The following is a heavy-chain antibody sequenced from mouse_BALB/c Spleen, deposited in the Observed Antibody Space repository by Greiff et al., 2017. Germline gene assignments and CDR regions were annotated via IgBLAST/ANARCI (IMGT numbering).Heavy chain of an antibody. V-gene: IGHV5-6-4*01. CDR2: ISSGGSYT. D-gene: IGHD2-3*01. J-gene: IGHJ2*01. CDR3: TRDGDGPDY. CDR1: GFTFSSYT. Sequence: EVQVVESGGGLVKPGGSLKLSCAASGFTFSSYTMSWVRQTPEKRLEWVATISSGGSYTYYPDSVKGRFTISRDNAKNTLYLQMSSLKSEDTAMYYCTRDGDGPDYWGQGTTLTVSS.